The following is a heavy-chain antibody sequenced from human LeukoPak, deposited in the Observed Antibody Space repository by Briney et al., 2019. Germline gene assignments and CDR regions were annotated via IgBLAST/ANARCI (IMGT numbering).Heavy chain of an antibody. CDR2: INAGNGNT. CDR1: GYTLTELS. V-gene: IGHV1-3*01. D-gene: IGHD1-26*01. CDR3: ATVGTYFPF. Sequence: ASVKVSCKVSGYTLTELSMHWVRQAPGQRLEWMGWINAGNGNTKYSQKFQGRVTITRDTSASTAYMELSSLRSEDTAVYFCATVGTYFPFWGQGTLVTVSS. J-gene: IGHJ4*02.